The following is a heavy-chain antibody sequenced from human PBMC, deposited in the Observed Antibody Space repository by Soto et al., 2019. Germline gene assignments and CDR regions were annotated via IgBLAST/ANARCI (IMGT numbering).Heavy chain of an antibody. CDR2: LTGSSSNI. CDR1: GFSFRNYA. CDR3: ANGRATYGLLTHDY. Sequence: LRLSCAASGFSFRNYAMSWVRQAPGKGLEWISTLTGSSSNIYYADSVKGRFAISRDNSRNTLYLQMNSLTAEDTAVYYCANGRATYGLLTHDYWGQGTLVTVSS. D-gene: IGHD3-10*01. J-gene: IGHJ4*02. V-gene: IGHV3-23*01.